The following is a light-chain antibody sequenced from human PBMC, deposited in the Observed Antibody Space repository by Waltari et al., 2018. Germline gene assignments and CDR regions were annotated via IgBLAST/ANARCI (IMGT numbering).Light chain of an antibody. V-gene: IGLV2-14*01. CDR2: EAS. J-gene: IGLJ1*01. CDR1: SRDVGACNY. CDR3: SAYRGSSALV. Sequence: QSALTPPASVSGSPAQTITISCTGTSRDVGACNYASCFHQHPGKAPTLLIYEASNRPSGVSSRFSGSRSGNTASLTISGLQAEDEADYYCSAYRGSSALVFGTGTKVTVL.